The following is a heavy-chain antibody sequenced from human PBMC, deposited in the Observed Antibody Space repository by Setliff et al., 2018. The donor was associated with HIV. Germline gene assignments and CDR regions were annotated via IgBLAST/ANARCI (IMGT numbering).Heavy chain of an antibody. CDR1: GDSMNNFS. V-gene: IGHV4-59*01. CDR3: AWMEGWNWNQYGSGAFFDR. J-gene: IGHJ4*02. D-gene: IGHD1-1*01. Sequence: SETLSLTCTVSGDSMNNFSWSWVWQPPGKGLEWVGYVYYTGGANYNPSLDSLVTISIDTSKNRFSLKLSSVTAAHTALYYCAWMEGWNWNQYGSGAFFDRWGQGTLVTVSS. CDR2: VYYTGGA.